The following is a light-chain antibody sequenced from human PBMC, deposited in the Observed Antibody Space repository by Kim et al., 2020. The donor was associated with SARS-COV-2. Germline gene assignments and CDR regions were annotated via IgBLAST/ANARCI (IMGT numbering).Light chain of an antibody. CDR3: QQNSQWPFT. Sequence: EIVMTQSPATLSVSPGERATLSCRASQSVNSNLAWYQQKPGQAPRLLIYGASTRATGIPGRFSGSGSGTEFTLTISSLQSEDFAVYCWQQNSQWPFTFGGGTKVDIK. CDR2: GAS. J-gene: IGKJ4*01. CDR1: QSVNSN. V-gene: IGKV3-15*01.